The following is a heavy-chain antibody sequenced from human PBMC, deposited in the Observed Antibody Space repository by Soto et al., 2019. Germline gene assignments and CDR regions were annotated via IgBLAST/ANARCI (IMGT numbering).Heavy chain of an antibody. J-gene: IGHJ6*02. CDR3: AKEECSSTSCYVGYYGMDV. D-gene: IGHD2-2*01. Sequence: GGSLRLSCAASGFTFSSYGMHWVRQAPGKGLEWVAVISYDGSNKYYADSVKGRFTISRDNSKNTLYLQMNSLRAEDTAVYYCAKEECSSTSCYVGYYGMDVWGQGTTVTVSS. CDR2: ISYDGSNK. CDR1: GFTFSSYG. V-gene: IGHV3-30*18.